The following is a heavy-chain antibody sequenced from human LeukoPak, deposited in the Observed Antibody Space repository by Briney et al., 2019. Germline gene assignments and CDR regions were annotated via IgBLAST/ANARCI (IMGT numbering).Heavy chain of an antibody. CDR1: GGSFSGYY. CDR3: ARGGFYDFWSGYYKADYYYYMDV. CDR2: INHSGST. Sequence: SETLSLTCVVYGGSFSGYYWSWIRQPPGKGLEWIGEINHSGSTNYNPSLKSRVTISVDTSKNQFSLKLSSVTAADTAVYYCARGGFYDFWSGYYKADYYYYMDVWGKGTTVTVSS. J-gene: IGHJ6*03. V-gene: IGHV4-34*01. D-gene: IGHD3-3*01.